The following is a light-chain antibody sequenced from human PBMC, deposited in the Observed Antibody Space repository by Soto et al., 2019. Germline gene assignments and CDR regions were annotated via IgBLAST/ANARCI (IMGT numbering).Light chain of an antibody. J-gene: IGLJ2*01. CDR3: QSYDSSLSAVV. CDR2: GNS. V-gene: IGLV1-40*01. CDR1: SSNIGAGYD. Sequence: QAVVMQPPSVSGAPGQRVTISCTGSSSNIGAGYDVHWYQQLPGTAPKLLIYGNSNRPSGVPDRFSGSKSGTSASLAITGLQAEDEADYYCQSYDSSLSAVVFGGGTKLTVL.